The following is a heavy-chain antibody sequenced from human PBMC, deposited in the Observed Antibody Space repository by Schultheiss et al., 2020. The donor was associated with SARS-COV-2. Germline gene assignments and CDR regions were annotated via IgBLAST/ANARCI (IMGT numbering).Heavy chain of an antibody. CDR2: ITTTSNSM. D-gene: IGHD5-18*01. V-gene: IGHV3-21*01. J-gene: IGHJ4*02. CDR1: GFTFRNYW. CDR3: ASDSYGLN. Sequence: GGSLRLSCAASGFTFRNYWMSWVRQAPGKGLEWVSSITTTSNSMYYADSVKGRFTISRDNAKNSLYLQMNSLRAEDTAVYYCASDSYGLNWGQGTLVTVSS.